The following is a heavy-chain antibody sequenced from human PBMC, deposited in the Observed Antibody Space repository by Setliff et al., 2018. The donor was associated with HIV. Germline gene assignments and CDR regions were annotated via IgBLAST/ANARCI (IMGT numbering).Heavy chain of an antibody. CDR1: GFMFNDYG. J-gene: IGHJ4*02. V-gene: IGHV3-20*04. Sequence: GGSLRLSCVGSGFMFNDYGMSWVRQAPGKGLEWVAGISWDGIKTTYVDSVTGRFTISRDNAKNSLYLQMNSLRAEDTAVYYCARCRDGYKTFDYWGQGALVTVS. CDR3: ARCRDGYKTFDY. D-gene: IGHD5-12*01. CDR2: ISWDGIKT.